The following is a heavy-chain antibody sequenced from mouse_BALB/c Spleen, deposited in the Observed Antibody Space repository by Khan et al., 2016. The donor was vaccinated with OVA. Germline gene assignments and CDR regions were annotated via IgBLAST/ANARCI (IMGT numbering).Heavy chain of an antibody. Sequence: QLQQSGPELVRPGASVKISCKASGYSFTGYFMNWVMQSHGKSLEWIGRINPHIGETFYNERFKDKATLTVDESSSTAHMELRSLASEDSAVYYCTRIYRSDFDYWGQGTTLTVSS. V-gene: IGHV1-20*02. D-gene: IGHD1-1*01. CDR3: TRIYRSDFDY. CDR2: INPHIGET. J-gene: IGHJ2*01. CDR1: GYSFTGYF.